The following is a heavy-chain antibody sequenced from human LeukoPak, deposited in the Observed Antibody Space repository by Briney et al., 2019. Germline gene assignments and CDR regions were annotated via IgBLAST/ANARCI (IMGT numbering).Heavy chain of an antibody. D-gene: IGHD5/OR15-5a*01. V-gene: IGHV4-34*01. J-gene: IGHJ4*02. CDR1: GGSVSAHY. CDR2: VNHIGDT. CDR3: RVSRYYFDY. Sequence: SETLSLTCAVYGGSVSAHYWSWIRQPPGKGLEWIGEVNHIGDTNYNPSLESRVTMSVDTSKNHFSLKLTSVTAADTAVYYCRVSRYYFDYWGQGALVTVSS.